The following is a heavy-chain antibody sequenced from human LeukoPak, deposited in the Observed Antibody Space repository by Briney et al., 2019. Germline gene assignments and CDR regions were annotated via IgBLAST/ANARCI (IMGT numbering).Heavy chain of an antibody. CDR3: TRDFPPYGDYVGYFDY. CDR2: IFGSGGST. J-gene: IGHJ4*02. D-gene: IGHD4-17*01. CDR1: GFTFSSYA. Sequence: GGSLRLSCAASGFTFSSYAMYWVRQAPGKGLEWVSGIFGSGGSTHYADSVKGRFTISRDNSKNTVYLQMNSLRAEDTAVYYCTRDFPPYGDYVGYFDYWGQGTLVTVSS. V-gene: IGHV3-23*01.